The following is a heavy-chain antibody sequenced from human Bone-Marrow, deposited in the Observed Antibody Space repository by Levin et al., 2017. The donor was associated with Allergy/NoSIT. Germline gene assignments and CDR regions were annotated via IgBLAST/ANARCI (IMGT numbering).Heavy chain of an antibody. J-gene: IGHJ4*02. CDR3: TKVRYYYDTSGPFDS. V-gene: IGHV3-23*01. Sequence: ETLSLTCVVSGFNFNDYAINWVRQAPGKGLEWVAVVSGNGRNIFYADSVKGRFTISRDTPTNTVDLQMTTLRAEDTALYYCTKVRYYYDTSGPFDSWGQGTLVTVSS. CDR2: VSGNGRNI. CDR1: GFNFNDYA. D-gene: IGHD3-22*01.